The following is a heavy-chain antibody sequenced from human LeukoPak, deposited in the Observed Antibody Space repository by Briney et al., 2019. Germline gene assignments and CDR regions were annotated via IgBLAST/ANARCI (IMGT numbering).Heavy chain of an antibody. V-gene: IGHV3-13*01. CDR3: ASARGRDGYNWLDY. Sequence: GGSLRLSCAASGFTFSSYGMHWVRHATGKGLEWVSAIGTAGDTYYPGSVKGRFAISRENAKNSLYLQMNSLRAGDTAVYYCASARGRDGYNWLDYWGQGTLVTVSS. CDR1: GFTFSSYG. J-gene: IGHJ4*02. CDR2: IGTAGDT. D-gene: IGHD5-24*01.